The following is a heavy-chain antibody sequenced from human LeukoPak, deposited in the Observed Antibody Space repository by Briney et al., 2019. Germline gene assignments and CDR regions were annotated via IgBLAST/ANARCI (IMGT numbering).Heavy chain of an antibody. CDR1: GYSFTSYW. CDR3: ARPQMGPEWELAAVRY. Sequence: PGESLKISCKGSGYSFTSYWIGWVRQLPGKGLEWMGIIYPGDSDTRYSPSFQGQVTISADKSISTAYLQWSSLKASDTAMYYCARPQMGPEWELAAVRYWGQGTLVTVSS. V-gene: IGHV5-51*01. J-gene: IGHJ4*02. D-gene: IGHD1-26*01. CDR2: IYPGDSDT.